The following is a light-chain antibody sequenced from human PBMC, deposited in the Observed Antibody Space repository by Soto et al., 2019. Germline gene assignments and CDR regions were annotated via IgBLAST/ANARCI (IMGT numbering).Light chain of an antibody. CDR2: AAS. V-gene: IGKV1-39*01. Sequence: DIQMTQSPSSLSASVGDRVTITCRASQSISRYLHWYQQKPGKAPKLLISAASSWQIGVPSRFSGSGSWTDFTLTISSLQPEDFATYYCQQRYSTPALTFGGGTKVEIK. CDR1: QSISRY. J-gene: IGKJ4*01. CDR3: QQRYSTPALT.